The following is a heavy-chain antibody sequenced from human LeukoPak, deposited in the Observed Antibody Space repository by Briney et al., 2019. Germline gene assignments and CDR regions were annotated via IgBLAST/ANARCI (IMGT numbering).Heavy chain of an antibody. D-gene: IGHD3-22*01. Sequence: GGSLRLSCATSGFTFSSLSMNWVRQAPGKGLEWVSYISSSSSTTYYADSVKGRFTISRDNAKNSLYLQMNSLRDEDTAVYYCARDPYYYDRSGYSSGDYWGQGTLVTVSS. CDR2: ISSSSSTT. V-gene: IGHV3-48*02. CDR3: ARDPYYYDRSGYSSGDY. J-gene: IGHJ4*02. CDR1: GFTFSSLS.